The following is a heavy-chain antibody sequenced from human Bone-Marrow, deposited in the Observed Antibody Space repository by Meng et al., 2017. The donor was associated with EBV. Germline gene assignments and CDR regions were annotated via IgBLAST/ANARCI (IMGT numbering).Heavy chain of an antibody. Sequence: LQASGPGLVQPSVTLSLTCAVSGASIGSSDWGTWVRQAPGKGLERIGRIHHSGTTNCNPSLERRVTISIDKSDNQFSLKLTSVTAADTAVYYCARGLGGHYPTMEYWGQGTLVTVSS. D-gene: IGHD3-22*01. V-gene: IGHV4-4*02. CDR2: IHHSGTT. J-gene: IGHJ4*02. CDR1: GASIGSSDW. CDR3: ARGLGGHYPTMEY.